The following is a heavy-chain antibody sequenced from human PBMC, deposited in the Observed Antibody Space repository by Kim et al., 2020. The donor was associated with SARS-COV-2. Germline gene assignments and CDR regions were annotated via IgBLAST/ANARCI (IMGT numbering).Heavy chain of an antibody. J-gene: IGHJ3*01. V-gene: IGHV1-2*02. CDR3: ATSPPPWTGHYQPASF. D-gene: IGHD1-1*01. CDR1: GSTFAAFY. CDR2: INFNSGDT. Sequence: ASVKVSCKTSGSTFAAFYIHWLRHAPGRGPEWMGWINFNSGDTTYAPTFQGRITVTRATSTNTVRLELSSLRSDDTAVYYCATSPPPWTGHYQPASF.